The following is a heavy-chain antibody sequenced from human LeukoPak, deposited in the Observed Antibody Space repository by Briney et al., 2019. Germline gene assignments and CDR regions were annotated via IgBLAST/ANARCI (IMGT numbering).Heavy chain of an antibody. D-gene: IGHD5-18*01. J-gene: IGHJ6*02. Sequence: AGGSLRLSCAASGFTFSSYGMHWVRQASGKGLEWVAVIWYDGSNKYYADSVKGRFTISRDNSKNTLYLQMNSLRAEDTAVYYCARDAKAMVRYYYHGMDVWGQGTTVTVSS. CDR3: ARDAKAMVRYYYHGMDV. CDR1: GFTFSSYG. CDR2: IWYDGSNK. V-gene: IGHV3-33*01.